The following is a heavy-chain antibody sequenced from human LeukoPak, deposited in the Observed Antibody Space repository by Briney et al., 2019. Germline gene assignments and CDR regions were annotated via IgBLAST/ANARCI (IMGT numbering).Heavy chain of an antibody. V-gene: IGHV1-2*02. J-gene: IGHJ4*02. CDR3: ARADGGYYDILTGYYRGWGGDY. CDR1: GYTFTGYY. D-gene: IGHD3-9*01. CDR2: INPNSGGT. Sequence: ASVKVSCKASGYTFTGYYMHWVRQAPGQGLEWMGWINPNSGGTNYAQKFQGRVTMTRDTSISTAYMELSTLRSDDTAVYYCARADGGYYDILTGYYRGWGGDYWGQGTLVTVSS.